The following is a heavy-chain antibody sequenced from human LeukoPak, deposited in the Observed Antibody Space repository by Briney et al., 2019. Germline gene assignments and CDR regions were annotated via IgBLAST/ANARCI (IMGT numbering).Heavy chain of an antibody. CDR1: GYTFSDYY. CDR3: ARDRDYSNTERGFDY. CDR2: INPNSGET. D-gene: IGHD4-11*01. Sequence: ASVKVSCKTSGYTFSDYYIHWVRQPPGRGREWMGLINPNSGETKSAQKFQGRVTMTGDTSISTAYMELRRVTSDDTAVYYCARDRDYSNTERGFDYWGQGTLVTVSS. J-gene: IGHJ4*02. V-gene: IGHV1-2*06.